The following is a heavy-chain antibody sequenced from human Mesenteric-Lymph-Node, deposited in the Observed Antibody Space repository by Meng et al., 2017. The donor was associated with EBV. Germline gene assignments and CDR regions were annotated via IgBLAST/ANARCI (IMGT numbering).Heavy chain of an antibody. J-gene: IGHJ4*02. D-gene: IGHD2-15*01. V-gene: IGHV4-34*01. Sequence: QWRLQQWGGVLIMLPSLRFLSSVVCCRSCGCYFGGWSHPSPGKVLEVVGESSNTVSTTNNPAPASRVTFSRDRYDNHFSLFLSSVTAADTAVYYCSRNRDVYCGGGSCSDFDYWGQGTLVTVSS. CDR1: CRSCGCYF. CDR2: SSNTVST. CDR3: SRNRDVYCGGGSCSDFDY.